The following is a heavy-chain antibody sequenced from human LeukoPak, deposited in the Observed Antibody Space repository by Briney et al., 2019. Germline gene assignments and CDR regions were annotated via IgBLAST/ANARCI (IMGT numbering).Heavy chain of an antibody. D-gene: IGHD3-22*01. Sequence: SETLSLTCTVSGYSLSSGYYWGWIRPPPGKGLEWIGSIYHSGSTYYNPSLKSRVTISVDTSKNQFSLKLSSVTAADTAVYYCARGDYYDSSGILDYWGQGTLVTVSS. V-gene: IGHV4-38-2*02. J-gene: IGHJ4*02. CDR3: ARGDYYDSSGILDY. CDR1: GYSLSSGYY. CDR2: IYHSGST.